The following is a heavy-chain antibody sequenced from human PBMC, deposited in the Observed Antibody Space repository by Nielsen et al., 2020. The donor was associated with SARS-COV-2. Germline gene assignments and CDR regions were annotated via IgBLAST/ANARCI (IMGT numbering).Heavy chain of an antibody. J-gene: IGHJ4*02. D-gene: IGHD4-17*01. Sequence: SVKVSCRASGGTFSSYAISWVRQAPGQGLEWMGGIIPIFGTANYAQKFQGRVTITADESTSTAYMELSSLRSEDTAVYYCARDTGYGDYNDYWGQGTLVTVSS. CDR2: IIPIFGTA. V-gene: IGHV1-69*13. CDR1: GGTFSSYA. CDR3: ARDTGYGDYNDY.